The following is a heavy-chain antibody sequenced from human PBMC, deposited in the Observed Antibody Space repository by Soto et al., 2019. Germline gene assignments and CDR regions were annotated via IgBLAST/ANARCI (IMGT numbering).Heavy chain of an antibody. CDR1: GGTFSNHI. Sequence: SVKVSCKASGGTFSNHIITWVRQAPGQGPEWMGRIIPMLDITNYAQKFQGRVTITADESTSTAYMELSSLRSEDTAVYYCATEGVGIAVAGPSWFDPWGQGTLVTVSS. V-gene: IGHV1-69*02. CDR2: IIPMLDIT. CDR3: ATEGVGIAVAGPSWFDP. D-gene: IGHD6-19*01. J-gene: IGHJ5*02.